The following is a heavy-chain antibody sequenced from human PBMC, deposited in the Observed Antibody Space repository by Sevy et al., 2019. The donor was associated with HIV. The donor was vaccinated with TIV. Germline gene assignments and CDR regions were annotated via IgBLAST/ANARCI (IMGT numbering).Heavy chain of an antibody. D-gene: IGHD4-17*01. CDR1: GFTFSSYS. Sequence: GGSLRLSCAASGFTFSSYSMNWVRRAPGKGLEWLSYISSSSRTIYYADSVKDRFTISRDNAKNSLYLQMTSLRVEDTALYYCARDRYGDYDFDYWGQGTLVTVSS. CDR3: ARDRYGDYDFDY. CDR2: ISSSSRTI. V-gene: IGHV3-48*04. J-gene: IGHJ4*02.